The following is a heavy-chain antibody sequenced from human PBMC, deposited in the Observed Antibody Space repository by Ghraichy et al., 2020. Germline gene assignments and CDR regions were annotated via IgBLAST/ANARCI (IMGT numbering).Heavy chain of an antibody. Sequence: GSLRLSCAASGFTFSSYGINWVRQAPGKGLEWIAYISNSGRNRYYTDSVKGRFTISRDNAKNSLFPQMNSLRDEDTAVYYCARDNGDSENFGIDVWGQGTTVTVSS. D-gene: IGHD4-17*01. CDR2: ISNSGRNR. CDR3: ARDNGDSENFGIDV. V-gene: IGHV3-48*02. CDR1: GFTFSSYG. J-gene: IGHJ6*02.